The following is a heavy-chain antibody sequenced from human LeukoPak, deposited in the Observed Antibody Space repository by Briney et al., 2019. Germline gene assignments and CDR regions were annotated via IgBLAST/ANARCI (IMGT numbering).Heavy chain of an antibody. J-gene: IGHJ5*02. Sequence: GGSLRLSCAASGFTFDDYAMHWVRQVPGKGLAWVSGISWNSGSIGYAASVTGRFTISRDNAKNSLYLQMNSLRAEDTALYYCAKGTGYSYGNNWFDPWGQGTLVTVSS. CDR1: GFTFDDYA. V-gene: IGHV3-9*01. CDR3: AKGTGYSYGNNWFDP. CDR2: ISWNSGSI. D-gene: IGHD5-18*01.